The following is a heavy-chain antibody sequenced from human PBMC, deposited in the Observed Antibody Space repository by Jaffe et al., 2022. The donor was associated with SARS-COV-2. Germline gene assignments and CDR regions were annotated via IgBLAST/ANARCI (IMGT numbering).Heavy chain of an antibody. Sequence: EVQLVESGGGLVQPGRSLRLSCAASGFTFDDYAMHWVRQAPGKGLEWVSGISWNSGSIGYADSVKGRFTISRDNAKNSLYLQMNSLRAEDTALYYCAKDGWVDFWSAPRWFDPWGQGTLVTVSS. J-gene: IGHJ5*02. CDR3: AKDGWVDFWSAPRWFDP. CDR2: ISWNSGSI. D-gene: IGHD3-3*01. V-gene: IGHV3-9*01. CDR1: GFTFDDYA.